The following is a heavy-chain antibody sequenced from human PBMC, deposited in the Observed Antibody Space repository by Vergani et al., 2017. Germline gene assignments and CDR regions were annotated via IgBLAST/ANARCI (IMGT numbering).Heavy chain of an antibody. J-gene: IGHJ4*02. CDR2: ISVYNGNT. V-gene: IGHV1-18*01. CDR3: ARERSPRYNDGWIDDI. Sequence: QVQLLQSGAEVKKPGASVKVSCKASGYTFSNYGITWVRQAPGQGLEWVAWISVYNGNTKYARNVQGRVTLTTDTSTSTAYMELRSLRFDDTAVYYCARERSPRYNDGWIDDIWGQGTLVTVSS. CDR1: GYTFSNYG. D-gene: IGHD5-18*01.